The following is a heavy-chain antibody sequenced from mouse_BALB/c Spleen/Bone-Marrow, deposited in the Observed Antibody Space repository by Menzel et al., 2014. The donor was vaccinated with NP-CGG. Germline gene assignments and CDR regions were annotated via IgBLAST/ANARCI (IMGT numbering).Heavy chain of an antibody. J-gene: IGHJ1*01. CDR3: ASYRYAWYFDV. V-gene: IGHV14-3*02. Sequence: DVQLVESGAELVKPGASVKLSCTASGFNIKDTHLHWVKQRPEQGLEWIGRIDPANGNTKYDPKFQGKATITADTSSNTAYLQLSSLTSEDTAVYYCASYRYAWYFDVWGAGTTVTVSS. D-gene: IGHD2-14*01. CDR2: IDPANGNT. CDR1: GFNIKDTH.